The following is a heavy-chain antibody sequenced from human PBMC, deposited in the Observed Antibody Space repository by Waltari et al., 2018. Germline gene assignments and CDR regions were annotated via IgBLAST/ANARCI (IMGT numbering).Heavy chain of an antibody. CDR2: IYYSGST. D-gene: IGHD4-17*01. CDR3: ASIDYGDYSWDI. J-gene: IGHJ3*02. Sequence: QLQLQESGPGLVKPSETLSLTCTVSGGSISSSSYYWGWIRQPPGKGLEWIGSIYYSGSTYYNPSLKSRVTISVDTSKNQFSLKLSSVTAADTAVYYCASIDYGDYSWDIWGQGTMVTVSS. V-gene: IGHV4-39*07. CDR1: GGSISSSSYY.